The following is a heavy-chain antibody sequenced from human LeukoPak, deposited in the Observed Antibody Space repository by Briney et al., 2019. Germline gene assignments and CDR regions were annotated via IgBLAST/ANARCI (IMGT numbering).Heavy chain of an antibody. CDR2: ISAYNGNT. CDR3: ARALWAAAGKAFDI. Sequence: ASVKVSCKASGYTFTSYGINWVRQAPGQGLEWMGWISAYNGNTNYAQKLQGRVTMTTDTSTSTAYMELRSLRSDDTAVYYCARALWAAAGKAFDIWGQGTMVTVSS. CDR1: GYTFTSYG. J-gene: IGHJ3*02. V-gene: IGHV1-18*01. D-gene: IGHD6-13*01.